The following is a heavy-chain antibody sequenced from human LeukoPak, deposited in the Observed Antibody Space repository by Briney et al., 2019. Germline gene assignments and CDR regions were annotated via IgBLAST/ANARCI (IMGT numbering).Heavy chain of an antibody. J-gene: IGHJ4*02. CDR3: ARDWSNYDILTGSDSS. D-gene: IGHD3-9*01. V-gene: IGHV3-11*04. Sequence: GGSLRLSCAASGFTFSDSYMTWVRQAPGKGVEWVAYISGSGHDINYPESAKGRFTISRDNAKNSVYLQMNSLRAEDTAIYYCARDWSNYDILTGSDSSWGQGTLVTVSS. CDR2: ISGSGHDI. CDR1: GFTFSDSY.